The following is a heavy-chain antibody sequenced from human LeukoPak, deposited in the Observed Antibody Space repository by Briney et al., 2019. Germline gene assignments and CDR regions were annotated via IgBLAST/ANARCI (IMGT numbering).Heavy chain of an antibody. CDR2: ISGSGGST. J-gene: IGHJ4*02. CDR3: AKGRLDPNLVLDH. Sequence: GGSLRLSCAASGFTFSSYAMSWVRQAPGKGLEWVSAISGSGGSTYYADSVKGRFTISRDNSKNTLYLQMNSLRAEDTAVFYCAKGRLDPNLVLDHWGQGTLVTVSS. V-gene: IGHV3-23*01. D-gene: IGHD2-8*02. CDR1: GFTFSSYA.